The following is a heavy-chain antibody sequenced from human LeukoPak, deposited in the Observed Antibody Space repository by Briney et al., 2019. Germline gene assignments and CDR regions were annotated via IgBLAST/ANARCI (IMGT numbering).Heavy chain of an antibody. Sequence: SETLSLTCAVYGGSFSGYYWSWIRQPPGKGLEWIGEINHSGSTNYNPSLKSRVTISVDTSKKQFSLKLSSVTAADTAVYYCARGGESSNFDYWGQGTLVTVSS. V-gene: IGHV4-34*01. CDR1: GGSFSGYY. CDR2: INHSGST. D-gene: IGHD3-16*01. J-gene: IGHJ4*02. CDR3: ARGGESSNFDY.